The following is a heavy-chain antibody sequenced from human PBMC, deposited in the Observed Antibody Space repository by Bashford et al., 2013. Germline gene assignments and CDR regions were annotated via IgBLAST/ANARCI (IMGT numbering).Heavy chain of an antibody. CDR1: GVSITTDH. Sequence: SETLSLTCTVSGVSITTDHWSWIRQSPGKGLEWIGQMYYTGITNYNPSLKGRVTISVDKSKTQFSLKLSSVTAADTAVYYCARGHSSGWYTIQTWGQGTLVTVSS. V-gene: IGHV4-59*01. CDR3: ARGHSSGWYTIQT. CDR2: MYYTGIT. D-gene: IGHD6-19*01. J-gene: IGHJ5*02.